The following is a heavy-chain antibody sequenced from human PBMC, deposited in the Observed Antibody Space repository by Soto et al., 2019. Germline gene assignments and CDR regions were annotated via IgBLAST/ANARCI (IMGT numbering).Heavy chain of an antibody. Sequence: SETLSLTCSVSGGSISGHYWTWIRQSPGKGLERIGYIFYSGSTNYNPSLKSRVTISVDTSKNQFSLKMSSVTAADTAVYYCARVGSSGWSPDYWGRGTLVTVSS. J-gene: IGHJ4*02. CDR2: IFYSGST. CDR3: ARVGSSGWSPDY. V-gene: IGHV4-59*11. CDR1: GGSISGHY. D-gene: IGHD6-19*01.